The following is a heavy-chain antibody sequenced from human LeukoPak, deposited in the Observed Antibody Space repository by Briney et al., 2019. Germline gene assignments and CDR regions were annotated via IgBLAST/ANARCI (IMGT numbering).Heavy chain of an antibody. D-gene: IGHD3-10*01. V-gene: IGHV3-23*01. J-gene: IGHJ4*02. CDR1: GFTFSSYA. CDR3: AKRPRGNYLDPFDY. CDR2: ISGSDDST. Sequence: GGSLRLSCAASGFTFSSYAMSWVRQAPGKGLEWVSAISGSDDSTYYADSVKGRFTISRDNSKNRLYLQMNSLRAEDTAVYYCAKRPRGNYLDPFDYWGQGTLVTVSS.